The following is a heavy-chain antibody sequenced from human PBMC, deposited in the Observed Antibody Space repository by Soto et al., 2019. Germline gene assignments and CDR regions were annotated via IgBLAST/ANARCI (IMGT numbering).Heavy chain of an antibody. CDR2: INSDGSST. J-gene: IGHJ4*02. V-gene: IGHV3-74*01. Sequence: EVQLVESGGGLVQPGGSLRLSCAASGFTFSSYWMHWVRQAPGKGLVWVSRINSDGSSTSYADSVKGRFTISRDNAKNTLYLHMNSLRAEDTAGYYCARGEMATIGHFGCWGQGTLVTVSS. D-gene: IGHD5-12*01. CDR1: GFTFSSYW. CDR3: ARGEMATIGHFGC.